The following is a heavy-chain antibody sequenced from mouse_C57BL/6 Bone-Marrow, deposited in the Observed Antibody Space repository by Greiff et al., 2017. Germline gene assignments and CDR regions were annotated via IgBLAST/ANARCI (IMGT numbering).Heavy chain of an antibody. CDR2: IDPSDSYT. V-gene: IGHV1-50*01. CDR3: AIYFDY. Sequence: QVHVKQPGAELVKPGASVTLSCKASGYTFTSYWMQWVKQRPGQGLEWIGEIDPSDSYTNYNQKFTGKATLTVDTSSSTAYMQRSSLTSEDSAVYYCAIYFDYWGQGTTLTVSS. CDR1: GYTFTSYW. J-gene: IGHJ2*01.